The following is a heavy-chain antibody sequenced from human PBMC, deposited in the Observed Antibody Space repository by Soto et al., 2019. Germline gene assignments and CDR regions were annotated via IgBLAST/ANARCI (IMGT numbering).Heavy chain of an antibody. CDR3: AKEWAVAGGCFDY. CDR2: ISSDGSTK. CDR1: GSTFSSYA. V-gene: IGHV3-30*18. Sequence: VQLVESGGGVVQPGRSLRLSCAASGSTFSSYAMHWVRQAPGKGLEWVASISSDGSTKNYADSVKGRFTISRDNSKNTLYRQMNSLGPEDTAMYYCAKEWAVAGGCFDYWGQGTLVTVSS. D-gene: IGHD6-19*01. J-gene: IGHJ4*02.